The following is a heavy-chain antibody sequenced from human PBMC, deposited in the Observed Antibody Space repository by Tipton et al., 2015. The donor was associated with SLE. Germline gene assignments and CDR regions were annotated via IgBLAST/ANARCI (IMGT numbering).Heavy chain of an antibody. CDR2: ISYGGGT. CDR1: GGSISSNY. J-gene: IGHJ3*02. V-gene: IGHV4-59*08. Sequence: TLSLTCSVSGGSISSNYWIWIRQPPGKGLEWIGYISYGGGTNYNPSLKSRVTMSVDTAKKQFSLKLTSVTAADTAVYYCARRHDTLDIWGQGTMVTVSS. CDR3: ARRHDTLDI.